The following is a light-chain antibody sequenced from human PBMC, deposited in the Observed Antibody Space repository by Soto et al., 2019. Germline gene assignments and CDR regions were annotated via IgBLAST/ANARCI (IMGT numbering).Light chain of an antibody. J-gene: IGKJ1*01. CDR1: QSVSSY. Sequence: DIVLTQSPATLSLSPGERATLSCRASQSVSSYLAWYQQKPGQAPRLLIYDASSRATGIPARFSGSGSGTDFTLTISSLEPEDFAVYYCQQYGSSPWTFGQGTKVDIK. V-gene: IGKV3-11*01. CDR2: DAS. CDR3: QQYGSSPWT.